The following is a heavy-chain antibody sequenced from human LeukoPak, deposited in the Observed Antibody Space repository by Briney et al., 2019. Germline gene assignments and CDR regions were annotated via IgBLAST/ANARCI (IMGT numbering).Heavy chain of an antibody. V-gene: IGHV4-39*01. CDR2: IYYSGST. Sequence: SETLSLTCTVSGGSISSSSYYWGWIRQPPGKGLEWIGSIYYSGSTYYNPSLKSRVTISVDTSKNQFSPKLSSVTAADTAVYYCARAQRYYDSSGYYYVHGVFDYWGQGTLVTVSS. CDR1: GGSISSSSYY. J-gene: IGHJ4*02. D-gene: IGHD3-22*01. CDR3: ARAQRYYDSSGYYYVHGVFDY.